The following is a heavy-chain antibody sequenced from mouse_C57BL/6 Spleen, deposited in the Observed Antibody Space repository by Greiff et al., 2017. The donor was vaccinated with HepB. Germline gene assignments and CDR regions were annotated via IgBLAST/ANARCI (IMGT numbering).Heavy chain of an antibody. D-gene: IGHD1-1*01. CDR1: GYSFTDYN. V-gene: IGHV1-39*01. Sequence: EVKVVESGPELVKPGASVKISCKASGYSFTDYNMNWVKQSNGKSLEWIGVINPNYGTTSYNQKLKGKATLTLDQSSTTAYLQLNSLTSEDSAVYYCAREDGSIPFDYWGQGTTLTVSS. J-gene: IGHJ2*01. CDR3: AREDGSIPFDY. CDR2: INPNYGTT.